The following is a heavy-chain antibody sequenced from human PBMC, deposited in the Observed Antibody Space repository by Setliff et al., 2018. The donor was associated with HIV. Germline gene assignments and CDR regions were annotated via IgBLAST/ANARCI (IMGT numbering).Heavy chain of an antibody. CDR3: AGPRGDEAFDI. CDR1: GGASSTHA. CDR2: IISILEIT. V-gene: IGHV1-69*10. Sequence: SVKVSCKASGGASSTHAMNWVRQAPGQGLEWMGQIISILEITDYAQKFQGRLTITADEPTNTIYMELSGLRSEDTAVYYCAGPRGDEAFDIWGQGTMVTVSS. J-gene: IGHJ3*02. D-gene: IGHD3-10*01.